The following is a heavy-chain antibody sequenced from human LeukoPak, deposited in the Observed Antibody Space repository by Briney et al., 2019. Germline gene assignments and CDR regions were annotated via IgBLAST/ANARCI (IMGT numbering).Heavy chain of an antibody. CDR1: GYRFTNYW. D-gene: IGHD2/OR15-2a*01. CDR2: FYPGDSDT. Sequence: GESLKISRKSSGYRFTNYWIGLVRQMPGKGLEWMGIFYPGDSDTIYSPSFQGQVTISADKSISPAYLPWSSLKASDTAMYYCSSRIKEYCIVWCWGQGTLVTVSS. V-gene: IGHV5-51*01. J-gene: IGHJ4*02. CDR3: SSRIKEYCIVWC.